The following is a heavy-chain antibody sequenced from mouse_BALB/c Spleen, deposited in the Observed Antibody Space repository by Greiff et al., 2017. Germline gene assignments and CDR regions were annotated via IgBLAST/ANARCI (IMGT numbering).Heavy chain of an antibody. Sequence: EVKLMESGGGLVQPGGSLRLSCATSGFTFTDYYMSWVRQPPGKALEWLGFIRNKANGYTTEYSASVKGRFTISRDNSQSILYLQMNTLRAEDSATYYCARARAYGNYYFDYWGQGTTLTVSS. D-gene: IGHD2-10*02. CDR1: GFTFTDYY. CDR3: ARARAYGNYYFDY. CDR2: IRNKANGYTT. J-gene: IGHJ2*01. V-gene: IGHV7-3*02.